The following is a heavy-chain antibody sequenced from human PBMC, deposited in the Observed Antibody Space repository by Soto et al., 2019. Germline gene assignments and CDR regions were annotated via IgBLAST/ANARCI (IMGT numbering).Heavy chain of an antibody. Sequence: QVQLVQSGAEVKKPGASVKVSCKASGYTFTSYYMHWVRQAPGQGLEWMGIINPSGGSTSYAQKFRGRVTMTRDTSTSTVYMELSSLRSEATAVYYCAGLGEGEIDYWGQGTLVTVSS. J-gene: IGHJ4*02. V-gene: IGHV1-46*01. CDR1: GYTFTSYY. CDR3: AGLGEGEIDY. CDR2: INPSGGST. D-gene: IGHD2-21*01.